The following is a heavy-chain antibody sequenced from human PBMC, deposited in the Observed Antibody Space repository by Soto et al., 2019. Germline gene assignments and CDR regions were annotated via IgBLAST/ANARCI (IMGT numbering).Heavy chain of an antibody. V-gene: IGHV1-46*01. CDR3: ARDLAAGDY. D-gene: IGHD6-13*01. CDR2: FNPTSGIT. CDR1: GYTFITYY. Sequence: QVQLVQSGAEVKKPGASVRLPCKASGYTFITYYINWVRQPPGQGLEWMGIFNPTSGITNNAQKFQGRVTLTMDTSTRTVYMELSSLRCDDTAVYYCARDLAAGDYWGQGTLVTVSS. J-gene: IGHJ4*02.